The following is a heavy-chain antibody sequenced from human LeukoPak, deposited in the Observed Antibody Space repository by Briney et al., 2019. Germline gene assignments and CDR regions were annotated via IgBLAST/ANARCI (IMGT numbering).Heavy chain of an antibody. Sequence: GGSLRLSCAASGFPFSRYWMSWVRQAPGKGLEWVANIKQDGSEKYYVDSVKGRFTISRDNAKNSLYLQMNSLRAEDTAVYYCARQYYSSSWLDYWGQGTLVTPSS. CDR3: ARQYYSSSWLDY. V-gene: IGHV3-7*01. CDR2: IKQDGSEK. J-gene: IGHJ4*02. D-gene: IGHD6-13*01. CDR1: GFPFSRYW.